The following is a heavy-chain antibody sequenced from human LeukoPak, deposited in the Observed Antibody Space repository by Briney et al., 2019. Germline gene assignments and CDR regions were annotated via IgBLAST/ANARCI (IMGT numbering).Heavy chain of an antibody. D-gene: IGHD3-10*01. V-gene: IGHV3-48*02. J-gene: IGHJ1*01. CDR2: ISASSSSI. Sequence: PGGSLRLSCAASGFTFSGYSMNWVRQAAGKGLEWVSYISASSSSIYYADSVKGRFTISRDNAKNSLYLQMNSLRDEDTAVYYCARRAAGRPGADYFQHWGQGILVTVSS. CDR1: GFTFSGYS. CDR3: ARRAAGRPGADYFQH.